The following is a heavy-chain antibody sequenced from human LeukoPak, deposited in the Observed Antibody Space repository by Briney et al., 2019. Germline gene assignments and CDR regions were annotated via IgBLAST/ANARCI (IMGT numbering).Heavy chain of an antibody. V-gene: IGHV1-69*13. J-gene: IGHJ6*03. CDR2: IVPMFDTT. CDR1: GGTFNTYA. CDR3: ASGPFLTFDHTPEGYYHYYMDV. Sequence: ASVKVSCKASGGTFNTYAITWVRQAPGQGLEWLGGIVPMFDTTNYGQKFQGRLTITADPSTSTAYMELSSLRSEDTAVYYCASGPFLTFDHTPEGYYHYYMDVWGPGTTVATSS. D-gene: IGHD1-14*01.